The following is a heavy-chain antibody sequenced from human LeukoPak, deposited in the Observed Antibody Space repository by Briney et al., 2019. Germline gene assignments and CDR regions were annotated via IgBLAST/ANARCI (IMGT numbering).Heavy chain of an antibody. V-gene: IGHV4-38-2*02. CDR3: ARGARTKSIAAAGY. Sequence: SETLSLTCTVSGYSISSGYYWGWIRQPPGKGLEWIGSIYHSGSTYYNPSLKSRVTISVDTSKNQFSLKLSSVTAADTAVYYCARGARTKSIAAAGYWGQGTLVTVSS. CDR2: IYHSGST. J-gene: IGHJ4*02. CDR1: GYSISSGYY. D-gene: IGHD6-13*01.